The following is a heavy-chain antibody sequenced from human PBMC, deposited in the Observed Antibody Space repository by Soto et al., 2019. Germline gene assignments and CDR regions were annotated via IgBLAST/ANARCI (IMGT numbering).Heavy chain of an antibody. D-gene: IGHD3-10*01. CDR2: LIHGGST. CDR3: TRRRFAVRGVTTMDV. J-gene: IGHJ6*02. CDR1: NSSLGAFH. V-gene: IGHV4-34*12. Sequence: AETLSLTCAIYNSSLGAFHWTWIRQPPGKGLEWIGELIHGGSTNYNPSLKSRITMSLDTSKNQFSLNLGSVTAADTAVYYCTRRRFAVRGVTTMDVWGPGTTVTVS.